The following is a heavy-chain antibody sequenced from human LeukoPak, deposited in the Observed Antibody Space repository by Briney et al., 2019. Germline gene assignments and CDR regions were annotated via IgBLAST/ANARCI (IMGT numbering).Heavy chain of an antibody. CDR3: AREGSKNYYYYYYMDV. CDR2: IIPMFGTA. D-gene: IGHD4-11*01. CDR1: GGTFRNYA. V-gene: IGHV1-69*06. J-gene: IGHJ6*03. Sequence: ASVKVSCKASGGTFRNYAINWVRQAPGQGLEWMGRIIPMFGTANYAQKFQGRVTITADKSTSTAYMGLSRLKSEDTAVYYCAREGSKNYYYYYYMDVWGKGTTVTVSS.